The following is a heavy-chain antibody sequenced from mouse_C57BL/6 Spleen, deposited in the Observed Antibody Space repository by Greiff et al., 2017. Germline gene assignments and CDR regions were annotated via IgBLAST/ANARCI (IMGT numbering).Heavy chain of an antibody. V-gene: IGHV1-62-2*01. CDR3: ARHERSLYGSSYWYFDV. J-gene: IGHJ1*03. Sequence: QVHVKQSGAELVKPGASVKLSCKASGYTFTEYTIHWVKQRSGQGLEWIGWFYPGSGSIKYNEKFKDKATLTADKSSSTVYMELSRLTSEDSAVYFCARHERSLYGSSYWYFDVWGTGTTVTVSS. D-gene: IGHD1-1*01. CDR2: FYPGSGSI. CDR1: GYTFTEYT.